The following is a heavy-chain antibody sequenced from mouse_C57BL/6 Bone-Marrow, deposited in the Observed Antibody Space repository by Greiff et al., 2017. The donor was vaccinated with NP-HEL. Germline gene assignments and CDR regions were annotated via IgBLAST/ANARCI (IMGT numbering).Heavy chain of an antibody. V-gene: IGHV1-7*01. CDR1: GYTFTSYW. J-gene: IGHJ3*01. CDR3: ARGGDYDSFAY. Sequence: QVQLKQSGPELAKPGASEKLSCKASGYTFTSYWMHWVKQRPGQGLEWIGYINPSSGCTKYNQKFKGKATLTADKSSSTAYMQLSSLTYEDSAVYYCARGGDYDSFAYWGQGTLVTVSA. D-gene: IGHD1-1*01. CDR2: INPSSGCT.